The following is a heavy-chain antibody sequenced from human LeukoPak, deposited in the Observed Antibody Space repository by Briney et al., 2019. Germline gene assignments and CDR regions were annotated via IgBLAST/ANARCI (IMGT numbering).Heavy chain of an antibody. CDR3: ARAPYYYDSSGYYYWFDP. CDR2: IYYSGST. J-gene: IGHJ5*02. CDR1: GGSISSSNYY. Sequence: SETLSLTCTVSGGSISSSNYYWGWIRQPPGKGLEWIGYIYYSGSTYYNPSLKSRVTISVDTSKNQFSLKLSSVTAADTAVYYCARAPYYYDSSGYYYWFDPWGQGTLVTVSP. V-gene: IGHV4-30-4*08. D-gene: IGHD3-22*01.